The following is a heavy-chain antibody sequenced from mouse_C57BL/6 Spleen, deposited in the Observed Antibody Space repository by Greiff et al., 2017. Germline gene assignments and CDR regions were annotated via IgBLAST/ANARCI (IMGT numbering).Heavy chain of an antibody. CDR3: AKDHNCGSSYPDWYFEV. V-gene: IGHV3-6*01. CDR2: ISNNGSN. CDR1: GYSFTSGYF. Sequence: EVQLQQSGPGLVKPSPSLSLTCSVTGYSFTSGYFWNWIRQFPGNKLEWMGYISNNGSNNYNPSLKNLNSITRDTSKNQCFLKLNHLTTENTATYYCAKDHNCGSSYPDWYFEVWGTGTTVTVSS. J-gene: IGHJ1*03. D-gene: IGHD1-1*01.